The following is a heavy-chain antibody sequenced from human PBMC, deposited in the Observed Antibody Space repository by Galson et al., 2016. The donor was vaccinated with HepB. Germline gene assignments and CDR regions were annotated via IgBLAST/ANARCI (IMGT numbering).Heavy chain of an antibody. Sequence: SLRLSCAAPGYIFRTYPMHWVRQAPSKGLEWVAVISSDGSNEWYADSVKGRFTISRDNSQNTLSLQMSSLRPEDTGVYYCAKDEKFLEWLLVNYFYYAMDVWGQGTTVTVSS. CDR2: ISSDGSNE. D-gene: IGHD3-3*01. J-gene: IGHJ6*02. CDR1: GYIFRTYP. V-gene: IGHV3-30*04. CDR3: AKDEKFLEWLLVNYFYYAMDV.